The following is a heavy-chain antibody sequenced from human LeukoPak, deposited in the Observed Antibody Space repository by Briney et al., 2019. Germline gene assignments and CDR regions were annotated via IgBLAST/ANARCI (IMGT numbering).Heavy chain of an antibody. V-gene: IGHV3-21*04. CDR3: AKLGDFWSGYYGEPLDP. Sequence: GGSLRLSCAASGFTFSSYSMNWVRQAPGKGLEWVSSISSSSSYIYYADSVKGRFVKGRFTISRDNAKNSLYLQMNSLRAEDTAVYYCAKLGDFWSGYYGEPLDPWGQGTLVTVSS. J-gene: IGHJ5*02. CDR1: GFTFSSYS. CDR2: ISSSSSYI. D-gene: IGHD3-3*01.